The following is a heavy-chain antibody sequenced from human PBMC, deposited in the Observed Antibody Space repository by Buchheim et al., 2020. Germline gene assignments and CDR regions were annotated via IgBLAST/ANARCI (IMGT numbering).Heavy chain of an antibody. J-gene: IGHJ6*02. D-gene: IGHD6-19*01. CDR2: INEDGRST. V-gene: IGHV3-74*01. CDR1: GFTFSSDW. Sequence: EVQLVESGGGLVQPGGSLRLSCAASGFTFSSDWMHWVRQAPGKGLVWVSRINEDGRSTSYADSVKGRFTISRDNSKNTLYLQMNSLRAEDTAVYYCASPYSSGWYYYYYYGMDVWGQGTT. CDR3: ASPYSSGWYYYYYYGMDV.